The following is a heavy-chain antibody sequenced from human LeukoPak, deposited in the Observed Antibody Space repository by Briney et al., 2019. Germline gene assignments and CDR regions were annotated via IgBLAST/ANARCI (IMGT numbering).Heavy chain of an antibody. CDR3: AKEKRIAARLDYYYYYMDV. V-gene: IGHV3-74*01. D-gene: IGHD6-6*01. J-gene: IGHJ6*03. Sequence: GGSLRLSCAASGFTLSSYWMHWVRQAPGKGLVWVSRINSDGSSTSCADSVKGRFTISRDNSKNSLYLQINSLRTEDTALYYRAKEKRIAARLDYYYYYMDVWGEGTTVTVSS. CDR2: INSDGSST. CDR1: GFTLSSYW.